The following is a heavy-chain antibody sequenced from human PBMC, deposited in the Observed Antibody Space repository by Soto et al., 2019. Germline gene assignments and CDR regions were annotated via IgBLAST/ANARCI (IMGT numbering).Heavy chain of an antibody. J-gene: IGHJ6*02. CDR3: AKVKDCXGGSCYVPWYYYYGMDV. CDR2: ISGSGGST. V-gene: IGHV3-23*01. Sequence: GGSLRLSCAASGFTFSSYAMSWVRQAPGKGLEWVSAISGSGGSTYYADSVKGRFTISRDNSKNTLYLQMNSLRAEDTAVYYCAKVKDCXGGSCYVPWYYYYGMDVWGQGTTVTVSS. D-gene: IGHD2-15*01. CDR1: GFTFSSYA.